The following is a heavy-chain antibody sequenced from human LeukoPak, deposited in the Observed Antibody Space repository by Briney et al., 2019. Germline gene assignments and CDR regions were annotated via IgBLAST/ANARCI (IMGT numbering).Heavy chain of an antibody. CDR2: ISAYNGNT. V-gene: IGHV1-18*04. CDR3: ARGHDFVWGSYRTSFDY. CDR1: GYTFTSYT. D-gene: IGHD3-16*02. Sequence: ASVKVSCKVSGYTFTSYTITWVRQAPGQGLEWMGWISAYNGNTNYAQKFQDRVTMTTDTSTSTAYMELRSLRSDDTAVYYCARGHDFVWGSYRTSFDYWGQGTLVTVSS. J-gene: IGHJ4*02.